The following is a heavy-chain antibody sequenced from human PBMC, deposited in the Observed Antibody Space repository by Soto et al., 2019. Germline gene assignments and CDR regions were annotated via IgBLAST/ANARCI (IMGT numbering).Heavy chain of an antibody. CDR2: IYYSGST. J-gene: IGHJ4*02. CDR1: GGSISSSSYY. CDR3: ARRRGGYCSGGSCSEHDF. Sequence: QLQLQESGPGLVKPSETLSLTCTVSGGSISSSSYYWGWIRQPPGKGLEWIGSIYYSGSTYYNPPCKSRATISVSTSKTRYSLKLSSVTAADTAVYYCARRRGGYCSGGSCSEHDFWGQGTLVTVSS. V-gene: IGHV4-39*01. D-gene: IGHD2-15*01.